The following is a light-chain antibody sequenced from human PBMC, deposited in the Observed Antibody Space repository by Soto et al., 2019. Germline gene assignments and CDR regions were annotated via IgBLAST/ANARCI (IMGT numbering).Light chain of an antibody. CDR3: QQYFGSLYT. V-gene: IGKV3-20*01. Sequence: SVLTQSPGTLSLFPGERATLSCRTSQSISSTYLACYQQRPGKAPRLLIYAASSRATGIPDRFSGSGSGTDFTLTISRLEPEDFAVYYCQQYFGSLYTFGQGTKLEIK. J-gene: IGKJ2*01. CDR1: QSISSTY. CDR2: AAS.